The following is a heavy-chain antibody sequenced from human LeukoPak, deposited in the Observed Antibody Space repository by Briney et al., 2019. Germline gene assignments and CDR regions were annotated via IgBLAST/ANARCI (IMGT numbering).Heavy chain of an antibody. D-gene: IGHD6-13*01. V-gene: IGHV3-23*01. CDR3: AREIRIAAAGPETTFDY. Sequence: GGSLRLSCAASGFTFSSYAMSWVRQAPGKGLEWVSAISGSGGSTYYADSVKGRFTISRDNSKNTLFLQMNSLRAEDTAVYYCAREIRIAAAGPETTFDYWGQGTLVTVSS. CDR2: ISGSGGST. CDR1: GFTFSSYA. J-gene: IGHJ4*02.